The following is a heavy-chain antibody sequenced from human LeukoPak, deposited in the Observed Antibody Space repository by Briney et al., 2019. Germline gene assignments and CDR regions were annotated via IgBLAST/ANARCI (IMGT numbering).Heavy chain of an antibody. CDR2: IYYSGST. D-gene: IGHD4-17*01. CDR3: ARVGDYAYGDYGYFDY. Sequence: PSETLSLTCAVYGGSFSGYYWSWIRQPPGKGLEWIGYIYYSGSTYYNPSLKSRVTISVDTSKNQFSLKLSSVTAADTAVYYCARVGDYAYGDYGYFDYWGQGTLVTVSS. V-gene: IGHV4-59*06. CDR1: GGSFSGYY. J-gene: IGHJ4*02.